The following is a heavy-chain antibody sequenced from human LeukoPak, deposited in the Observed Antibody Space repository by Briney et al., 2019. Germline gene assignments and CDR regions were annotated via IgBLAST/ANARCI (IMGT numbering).Heavy chain of an antibody. J-gene: IGHJ5*02. V-gene: IGHV1-2*02. D-gene: IGHD1-1*01. Sequence: ASVKVSCKASGYTFTDYHMHWVRQAPGQGLEWMGWINCNGGATNYAQKFQGRVSMTRDTSISTAYMDLSRLTSDDTAVYYCARELGGGTTREDWFDPWGQGTLVTVSS. CDR3: ARELGGGTTREDWFDP. CDR2: INCNGGAT. CDR1: GYTFTDYH.